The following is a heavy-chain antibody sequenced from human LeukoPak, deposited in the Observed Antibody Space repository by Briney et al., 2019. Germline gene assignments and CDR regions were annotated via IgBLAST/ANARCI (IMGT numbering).Heavy chain of an antibody. V-gene: IGHV1-18*01. CDR2: ISAYNGNT. J-gene: IGHJ4*02. Sequence: ASVKVSCKASGYTFTSYGISWVRQAPGQGLEWMGWISAYNGNTNYAQKLQGRVTMTTDTSTSTAYMELRSLRSDDTAVYYCARDRYSSSWYGQGYWGQGTLVTVSS. CDR1: GYTFTSYG. D-gene: IGHD6-13*01. CDR3: ARDRYSSSWYGQGY.